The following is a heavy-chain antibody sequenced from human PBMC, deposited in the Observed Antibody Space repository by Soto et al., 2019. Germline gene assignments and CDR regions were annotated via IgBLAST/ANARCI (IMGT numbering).Heavy chain of an antibody. D-gene: IGHD2-2*02. Sequence: ASVKVSYKASGYTFTSYAMHWVRQAPGQRLEWMGWINAGNGNTKYSQKFQGRVTITRDTSASTAYMELSSLRSEDTAVYYCASYSPGGDCSGASCYILAFDYWGQGTLVTVSS. CDR1: GYTFTSYA. CDR2: INAGNGNT. V-gene: IGHV1-3*01. CDR3: ASYSPGGDCSGASCYILAFDY. J-gene: IGHJ4*02.